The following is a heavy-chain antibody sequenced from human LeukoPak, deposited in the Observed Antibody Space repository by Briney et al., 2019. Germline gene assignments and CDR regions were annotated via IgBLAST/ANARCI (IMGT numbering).Heavy chain of an antibody. CDR2: ISSSGSTI. CDR1: GFTFSSYE. CDR3: ARDYSSGWDLDY. D-gene: IGHD6-19*01. Sequence: GGSLRLSCAASGFTFSSYEMNWVRQAPGKGREGVSYISSSGSTIYYADSVRGRFTISRDNAKNSLYLQMNSLRAEDTAVYYCARDYSSGWDLDYWGQGTLVTVSS. J-gene: IGHJ4*02. V-gene: IGHV3-48*03.